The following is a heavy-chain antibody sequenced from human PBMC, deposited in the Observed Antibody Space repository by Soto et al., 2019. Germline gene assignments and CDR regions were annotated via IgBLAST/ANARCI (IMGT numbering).Heavy chain of an antibody. CDR2: IYYSGST. J-gene: IGHJ5*02. D-gene: IGHD3-16*01. CDR3: ARVLFGSNCWFDP. CDR1: GGSISSYY. V-gene: IGHV4-59*07. Sequence: QVELQESGPGLVKPSDTLSLTCTVSGGSISSYYWSWIRQPPGKGLEWIGYIYYSGSTNYNPSLKSRVTISVDTSKNQFSLKLSSVTAADTAVYYCARVLFGSNCWFDPWGQGTLVTVSS.